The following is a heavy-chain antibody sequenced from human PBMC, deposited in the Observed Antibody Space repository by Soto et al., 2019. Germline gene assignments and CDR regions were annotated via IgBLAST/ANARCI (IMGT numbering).Heavy chain of an antibody. V-gene: IGHV3-13*01. D-gene: IGHD3-10*01. CDR3: ARGRSFSYDSTPPPMFDP. CDR2: IGTLSDT. CDR1: GFTFSTFD. Sequence: DVQLVESGGGLVQPGGSLRLSCAGSGFTFSTFDIHWVRQAPGKGLEWVSGIGTLSDTFYAASVQGRFTISRQNAKNSVYLLMKSLRAGDTPFYYCARGRSFSYDSTPPPMFDPWGEGTLVTVSS. J-gene: IGHJ5*02.